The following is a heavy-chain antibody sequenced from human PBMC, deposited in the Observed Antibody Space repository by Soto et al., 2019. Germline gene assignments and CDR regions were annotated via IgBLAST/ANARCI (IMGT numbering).Heavy chain of an antibody. CDR2: IYYSGST. Sequence: PSETLSLTCTVSGGSVSSGSYYWSWIRQPPGKGLEWIGDIYYSGSTNYNPSLKSRVTISVDTSKNQFSLKLSSVTAADTAVYYCARARRRTPSTTYYYDSSGFRFDYWGQGTLVTVSS. D-gene: IGHD3-22*01. V-gene: IGHV4-61*01. J-gene: IGHJ4*02. CDR3: ARARRRTPSTTYYYDSSGFRFDY. CDR1: GGSVSSGSYY.